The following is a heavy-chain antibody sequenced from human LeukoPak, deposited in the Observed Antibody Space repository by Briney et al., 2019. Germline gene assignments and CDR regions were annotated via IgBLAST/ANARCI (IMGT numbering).Heavy chain of an antibody. CDR3: ARDHQYSSGWYSDY. CDR1: GFTFSSYS. V-gene: IGHV3-21*01. D-gene: IGHD6-19*01. Sequence: GGSLRLSCAASGFTFSSYSMNWVRQAPGKGPEWVSSISSSSSYIYYADSVKGRFTISRDNAKNSLYLQMNSLRAEDTAVYYCARDHQYSSGWYSDYWGQGTLVTVSS. J-gene: IGHJ4*02. CDR2: ISSSSSYI.